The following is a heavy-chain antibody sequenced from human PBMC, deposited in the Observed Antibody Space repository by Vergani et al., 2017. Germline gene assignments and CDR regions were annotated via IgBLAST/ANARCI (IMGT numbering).Heavy chain of an antibody. Sequence: EVQLLESGGGLVQPGGSLRLSCAASGFTFSSYAMSWVRQAPGKGLEWVSVIYSGGSSTYYADSVKGRFTISRDNSKNTLYLQMNSLRAEDTAVYYCAKSNNWNDDDYYYYMDVWGKGTTVTVSS. D-gene: IGHD1-1*01. CDR2: IYSGGSST. V-gene: IGHV3-23*03. CDR3: AKSNNWNDDDYYYYMDV. J-gene: IGHJ6*03. CDR1: GFTFSSYA.